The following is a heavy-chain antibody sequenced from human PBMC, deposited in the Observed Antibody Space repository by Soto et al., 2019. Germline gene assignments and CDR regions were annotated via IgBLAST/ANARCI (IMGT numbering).Heavy chain of an antibody. CDR3: AKVSWYSSSSLLWFDP. CDR1: GGSISSYY. D-gene: IGHD6-6*01. CDR2: IYYSGST. Sequence: SETLSLTCTVSGGSISSYYWSWIRQPPGKGLEWIGYIYYSGSTNYNPSLKSRVTISVDTSKNQFSLKLSSVTAADTAVYYCAKVSWYSSSSLLWFDPWGQGTLVTVSS. V-gene: IGHV4-59*08. J-gene: IGHJ5*02.